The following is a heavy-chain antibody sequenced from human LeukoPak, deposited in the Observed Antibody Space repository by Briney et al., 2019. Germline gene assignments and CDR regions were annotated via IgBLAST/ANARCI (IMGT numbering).Heavy chain of an antibody. Sequence: PGGSLRLSCSASGFTFSSYAMHWVRQAPGKGLEYVSAISSNGGSTYYADSVKGRFTISRDNSKNTLYLQMSSLRAEDTAVYYCVKERRIAGWEDFDYWGQGTLVTVSS. CDR3: VKERRIAGWEDFDY. D-gene: IGHD6-13*01. V-gene: IGHV3-64D*06. CDR1: GFTFSSYA. J-gene: IGHJ4*02. CDR2: ISSNGGST.